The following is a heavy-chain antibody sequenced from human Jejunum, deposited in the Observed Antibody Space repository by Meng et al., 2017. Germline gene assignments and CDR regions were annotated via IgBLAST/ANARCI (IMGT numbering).Heavy chain of an antibody. Sequence: SSVKVSCKASGGTFRSYAISWVRRAPGQGLEWMGGIIPIFGTAKYAPTVQGRVTITPDKSTSTAYMELSSLRSEDTAVYYCAREVYSNGYYGMDVWGQGTMVTVSS. D-gene: IGHD3-22*01. CDR1: GGTFRSYA. V-gene: IGHV1-69*06. CDR3: AREVYSNGYYGMDV. CDR2: IIPIFGTA. J-gene: IGHJ6*02.